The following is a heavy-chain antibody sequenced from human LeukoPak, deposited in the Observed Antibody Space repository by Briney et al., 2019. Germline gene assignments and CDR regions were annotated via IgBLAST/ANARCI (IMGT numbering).Heavy chain of an antibody. D-gene: IGHD3-22*01. CDR1: GGSIRSSDCF. CDR2: IYYNGNT. Sequence: SETLSLTCTVSGGSIRSSDCFWGWIRQPPGQGLEWIGSIYYNGNTYDNPSLKSRVTVSVSTSKNQFSLNLKSVTAADTAVYYCARVRGSRGYGADFDFWGQGTLVTVSS. CDR3: ARVRGSRGYGADFDF. J-gene: IGHJ4*02. V-gene: IGHV4-39*07.